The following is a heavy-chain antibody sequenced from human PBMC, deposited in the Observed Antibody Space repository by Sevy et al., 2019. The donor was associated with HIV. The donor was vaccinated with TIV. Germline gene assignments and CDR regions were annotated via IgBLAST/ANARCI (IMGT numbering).Heavy chain of an antibody. CDR3: ARDRYCSSTSCPSFDGMDV. CDR2: ISSRGSTI. J-gene: IGHJ6*02. V-gene: IGHV3-11*04. Sequence: GGSLRLSCAASGFTFSDYYMSWIRQAPGKGLEWVSYISSRGSTIYYADSVKGRFTISRDNAKNSLYLQMNSLRAEDTAVYYCARDRYCSSTSCPSFDGMDVWGQGTTVTVSS. D-gene: IGHD2-2*01. CDR1: GFTFSDYY.